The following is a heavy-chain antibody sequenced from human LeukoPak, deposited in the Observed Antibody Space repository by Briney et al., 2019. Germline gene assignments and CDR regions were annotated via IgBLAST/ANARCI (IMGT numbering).Heavy chain of an antibody. Sequence: APVKVSCKASGYTFTSYGISWVRQAPGQGLEWMGWISAYNGNTNYAQKLQGRVTMTTDTSTSTAYMELRSLRSDDTAVYYCARESIAARPFEYWGQGTLVTVSS. D-gene: IGHD6-6*01. CDR2: ISAYNGNT. J-gene: IGHJ4*02. V-gene: IGHV1-18*01. CDR1: GYTFTSYG. CDR3: ARESIAARPFEY.